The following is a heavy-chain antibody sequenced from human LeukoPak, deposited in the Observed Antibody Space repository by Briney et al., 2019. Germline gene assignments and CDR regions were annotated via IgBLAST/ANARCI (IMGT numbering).Heavy chain of an antibody. Sequence: PSETLSLTCTVSGGSISSGDYYWSWIRQPPGKGLGWIGYIYYSGSTYYNPSLKSRVTISVDTSKNQFSLKLSSVTAADTAVYCCARGAAAAVNFDYWGQGTLVTVSS. CDR3: ARGAAAAVNFDY. V-gene: IGHV4-30-4*01. D-gene: IGHD6-13*01. CDR2: IYYSGST. CDR1: GGSISSGDYY. J-gene: IGHJ4*02.